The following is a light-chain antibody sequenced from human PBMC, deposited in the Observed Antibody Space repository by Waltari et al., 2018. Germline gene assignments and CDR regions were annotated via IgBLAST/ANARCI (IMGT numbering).Light chain of an antibody. J-gene: IGLJ2*01. Sequence: QSALTQPASVSGSPGQSITISCTGTSSDVGNYKRVSWYQQHPGKAPKLMIYAVSKRPSGVSDRFSGSKSGDRASLTISGLQPEDEAEYFCSSYAGSCKGVFGGGTKVTVL. CDR1: SSDVGNYKR. V-gene: IGLV2-23*02. CDR2: AVS. CDR3: SSYAGSCKGV.